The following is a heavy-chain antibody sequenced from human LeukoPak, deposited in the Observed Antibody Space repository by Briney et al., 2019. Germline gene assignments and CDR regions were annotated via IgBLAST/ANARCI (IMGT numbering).Heavy chain of an antibody. CDR3: ARRTSSGYYYGWAFDS. V-gene: IGHV3-48*01. CDR1: GFTFSSYS. D-gene: IGHD3-22*01. J-gene: IGHJ4*02. CDR2: ISSSSSTI. Sequence: PGGSLRLSCAASGFTFSSYSMNWVRQAPGKGLEWVSYISSSSSTIYYADSVKGRFTISRDNAKNSLYLQMNSLRAEDTAVYYCARRTSSGYYYGWAFDSWGQGTLVTVSS.